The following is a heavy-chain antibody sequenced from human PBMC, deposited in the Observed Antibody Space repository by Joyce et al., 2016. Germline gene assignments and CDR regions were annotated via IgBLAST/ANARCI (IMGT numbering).Heavy chain of an antibody. CDR1: TFTSSA. V-gene: IGHV1-58*02. CDR2: IVVGSGNT. D-gene: IGHD3-22*01. CDR3: AAAPDYYDSSGYYYSAFDI. J-gene: IGHJ3*02. Sequence: TFTSSAMQWVRQARGQRLEWIGWIVVGSGNTNYAQKFQERVTITRDMSTSTAYMELSSLRSEDTAVYYCAAAPDYYDSSGYYYSAFDIWGPGTMVTVSS.